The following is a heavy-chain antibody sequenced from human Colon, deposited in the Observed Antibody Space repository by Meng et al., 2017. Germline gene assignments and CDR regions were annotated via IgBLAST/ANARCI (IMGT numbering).Heavy chain of an antibody. CDR2: ISSRGGTI. V-gene: IGHV3-11*01. CDR3: ARNLFGDY. CDR1: GFIFSYYY. Sequence: LQLGHAGGGLVQSGGSLRLSCAASGFIFSYYYITWFRQAPGKGLECVSYISSRGGTIHYADSVRGRFTISRDNANNSVFLQMNSLRAEDTAVYYCARNLFGDYWGQGILVTVSS. J-gene: IGHJ4*02. D-gene: IGHD3-16*01.